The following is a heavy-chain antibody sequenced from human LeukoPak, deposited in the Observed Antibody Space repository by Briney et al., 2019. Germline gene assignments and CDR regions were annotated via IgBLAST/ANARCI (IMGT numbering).Heavy chain of an antibody. CDR1: GDSISSYY. J-gene: IGHJ6*03. Sequence: SETLSLTCTVSGDSISSYYWNWIRQPPGKGLEWIGYIYYTGSTNYNPSLKSRVTISVDKSKNQFSLKLSSVTAADTAVYYCAVMAGGNYYYYMDVWGKGTTVTVSS. D-gene: IGHD6-19*01. V-gene: IGHV4-59*01. CDR2: IYYTGST. CDR3: AVMAGGNYYYYMDV.